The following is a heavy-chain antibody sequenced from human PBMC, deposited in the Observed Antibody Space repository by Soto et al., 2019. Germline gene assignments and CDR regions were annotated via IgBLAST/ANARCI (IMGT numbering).Heavy chain of an antibody. J-gene: IGHJ6*02. V-gene: IGHV4-34*01. D-gene: IGHD3-9*01. Sequence: GTPSLTCAVYGGSCSGCYWSWIRQPPGKGLEWIGEINHSGSTNYNPSLKSRVTISVDTSKNQFSLKLSSVTAADTAVYYCARPVTYYDILTGYLGKDPGMAVWGQGTTVTVSS. CDR2: INHSGST. CDR1: GGSCSGCY. CDR3: ARPVTYYDILTGYLGKDPGMAV.